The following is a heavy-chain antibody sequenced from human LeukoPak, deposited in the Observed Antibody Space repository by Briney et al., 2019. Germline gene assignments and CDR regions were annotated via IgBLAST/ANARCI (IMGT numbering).Heavy chain of an antibody. V-gene: IGHV1-46*01. Sequence: ASVKVSCKASGYTFTSYYMHWVRQAPGQGLEWMGIINPSGGSTSYAQKFQGRVTMTRDTSTSTVYMELSSLRSEDTAVYYCARDGAKRRYCSSTSCPGGFDPWGQGTLVTVSS. CDR1: GYTFTSYY. CDR3: ARDGAKRRYCSSTSCPGGFDP. D-gene: IGHD2-2*01. CDR2: INPSGGST. J-gene: IGHJ5*02.